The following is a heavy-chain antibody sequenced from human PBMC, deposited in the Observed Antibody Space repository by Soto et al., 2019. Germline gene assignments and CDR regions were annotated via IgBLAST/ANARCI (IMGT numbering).Heavy chain of an antibody. D-gene: IGHD6-6*01. Sequence: PSETLSLTCTVSGDSISSSYWSWIRQSPGKGLEWIGYIYYSGSTNYNASLKSRVTISVDTSKNQFSLKLSSVTAADTAVYYCARTSRFDCWGQGTLVTVSS. CDR1: GDSISSSY. CDR3: ARTSRFDC. J-gene: IGHJ4*02. CDR2: IYYSGST. V-gene: IGHV4-59*12.